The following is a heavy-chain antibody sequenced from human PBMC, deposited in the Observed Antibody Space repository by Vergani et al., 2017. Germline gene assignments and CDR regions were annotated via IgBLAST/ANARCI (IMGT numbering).Heavy chain of an antibody. D-gene: IGHD3-10*01. CDR2: IHHSGDT. V-gene: IGHV4-38-2*01. CDR3: ARHRGSGGFFPSSYFYGMDV. J-gene: IGHJ6*02. Sequence: QVQLQESGPGLVKPSETLTLTCDVSDSSIMTNPYWGWFRQSPGKGLEWIGCIHHSGDTHYNSSLKSRVSISIVSSSKFSLSLTSVTAADTAIYYCARHRGSGGFFPSSYFYGMDVWGHGTTGTGSS. CDR1: DSSIMTNPY.